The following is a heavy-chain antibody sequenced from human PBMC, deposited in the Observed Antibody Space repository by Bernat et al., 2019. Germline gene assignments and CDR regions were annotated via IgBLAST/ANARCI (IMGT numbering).Heavy chain of an antibody. CDR2: INSDGSST. V-gene: IGHV3-74*01. CDR3: IGGAPFDY. J-gene: IGHJ4*02. Sequence: EVQLVESGGGLVQPGGSLRLSCAASGFTFSSYWMHWVRRAAGKGLVWVSRINSDGSSTSHADAVKGRFTISRDNAKNTLFLQMNSLRAEDTAVYYCIGGAPFDYWGQGTLVTVSS. CDR1: GFTFSSYW.